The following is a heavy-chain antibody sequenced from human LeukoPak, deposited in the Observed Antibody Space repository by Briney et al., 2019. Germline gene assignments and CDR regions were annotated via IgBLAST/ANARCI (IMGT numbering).Heavy chain of an antibody. CDR3: AKGRLTVAGGSGPFDY. D-gene: IGHD6-19*01. V-gene: IGHV3-33*06. J-gene: IGHJ4*02. Sequence: GGSLRLSCAASGFTFSSYGMHWVRQAPGKGLEWVAIIWYDGNNKYYADSVKGRFTISRDSSKNTLYLQMNSLRAEDTAVYYCAKGRLTVAGGSGPFDYWGQGTLVTVSS. CDR2: IWYDGNNK. CDR1: GFTFSSYG.